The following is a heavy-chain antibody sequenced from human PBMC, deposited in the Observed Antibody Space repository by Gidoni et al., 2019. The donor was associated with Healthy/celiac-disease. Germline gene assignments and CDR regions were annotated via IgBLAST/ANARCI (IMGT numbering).Heavy chain of an antibody. CDR1: GFTFSNAW. D-gene: IGHD2-8*01. CDR3: TKWYGMNV. CDR2: IKSKTGGGTT. V-gene: IGHV3-15*01. Sequence: EVQLVESGGGLVKPGGSLRLSCAASGFTFSNAWMSWVRQAPGKGLEWVGRIKSKTGGGTTDYAAPVKGRFTISRDDSKNTLYLQMNSLKTEDTAVYYCTKWYGMNVWGQGATVTVSS. J-gene: IGHJ6*02.